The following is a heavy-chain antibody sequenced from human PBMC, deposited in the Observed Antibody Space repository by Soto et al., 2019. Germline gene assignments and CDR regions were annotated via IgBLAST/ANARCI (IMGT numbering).Heavy chain of an antibody. CDR2: IYWNDDK. CDR3: AHADSKYYDFWSGYYNYYYYGMDV. Sequence: SGPTLVNPTQTLTLTCTFSGFSLSTSGVGVGWIRQPPGKALEWLALIYWNDDKRYSPSLKSRLTITKDTSKNQVVLTMTNMDPVDTATYYCAHADSKYYDFWSGYYNYYYYGMDVWGQGTTVTSP. D-gene: IGHD3-3*01. CDR1: GFSLSTSGVG. J-gene: IGHJ6*02. V-gene: IGHV2-5*01.